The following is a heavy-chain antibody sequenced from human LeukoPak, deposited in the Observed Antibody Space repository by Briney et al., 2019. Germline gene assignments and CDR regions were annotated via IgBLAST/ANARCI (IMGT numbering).Heavy chain of an antibody. V-gene: IGHV4-59*01. D-gene: IGHD1-1*01. J-gene: IGHJ6*03. CDR2: IYYSGST. Sequence: PSETLSLTCTVSGGSISSYYWSWIRQPPGKGLEWIGYIYYSGSTNYNPSLKSRVTISVDTSKNQFSLKLSSVTAADTAVYYCARALENLGYYMDVWGKGTTVTVSS. CDR1: GGSISSYY. CDR3: ARALENLGYYMDV.